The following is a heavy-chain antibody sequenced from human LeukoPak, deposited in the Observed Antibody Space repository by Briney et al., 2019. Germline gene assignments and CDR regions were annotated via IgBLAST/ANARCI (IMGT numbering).Heavy chain of an antibody. V-gene: IGHV3-30*02. Sequence: PGGSLRLSCAASGFTFSSYGMHWVRQAPGKGLEWVAFIRYDGSNKYYADSVRGRFTISRDNSKNTLYLQMNSLRAEDAAVYYCANAPGVPAAPLDYWGQETLVTVSS. CDR3: ANAPGVPAAPLDY. CDR1: GFTFSSYG. D-gene: IGHD2-2*01. J-gene: IGHJ4*02. CDR2: IRYDGSNK.